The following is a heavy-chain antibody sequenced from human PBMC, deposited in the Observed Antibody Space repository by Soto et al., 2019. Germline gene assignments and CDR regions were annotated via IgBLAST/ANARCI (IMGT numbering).Heavy chain of an antibody. Sequence: QVQLVQSGAEVKKPGASVKVSCKASGYTFTGYYMHWVRQAPGQGLEWMGWINPNSGGTNYAQKFQGWVTMTRDTSISTAYMELSRLRSDDTAVYYCAREAIAARRYYYYGMDVWGQGTTVTVSS. CDR2: INPNSGGT. J-gene: IGHJ6*02. V-gene: IGHV1-2*04. D-gene: IGHD6-6*01. CDR1: GYTFTGYY. CDR3: AREAIAARRYYYYGMDV.